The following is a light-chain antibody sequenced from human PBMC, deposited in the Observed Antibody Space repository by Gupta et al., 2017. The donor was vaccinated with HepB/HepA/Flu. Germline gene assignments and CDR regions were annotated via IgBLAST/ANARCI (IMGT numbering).Light chain of an antibody. CDR2: GAS. Sequence: EIVMTQSPATLSVSPGERATLSCRASQSVSSNLAWYQQKPGQAPRLLIYGASTRATGIPARFSGSGSGTEFTLTISSLQSEDFAVYYCQQYNNGPLGLTFGGGTKVEIK. J-gene: IGKJ4*01. CDR3: QQYNNGPLGLT. CDR1: QSVSSN. V-gene: IGKV3-15*01.